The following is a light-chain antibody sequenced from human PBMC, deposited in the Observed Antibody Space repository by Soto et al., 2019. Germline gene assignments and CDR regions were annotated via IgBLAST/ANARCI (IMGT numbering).Light chain of an antibody. CDR2: DVS. V-gene: IGLV2-14*01. CDR1: SSDVGGYNY. Sequence: QSALTQPASVSGSPGQSITISCTGTSSDVGGYNYVSWYQQHPGKAPKLMIYDVSNQPSGVSNRFSGSKSGNTASLTISGFQAEDEADYYCSSYTSSSTLVVFGGGTKLTVL. J-gene: IGLJ2*01. CDR3: SSYTSSSTLVV.